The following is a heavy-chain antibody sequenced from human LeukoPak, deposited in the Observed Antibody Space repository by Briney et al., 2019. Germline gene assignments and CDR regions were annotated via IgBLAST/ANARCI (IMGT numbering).Heavy chain of an antibody. CDR1: GYTFTSYY. CDR2: INTNTGNP. D-gene: IGHD3-10*01. V-gene: IGHV7-4-1*02. J-gene: IGHJ3*02. Sequence: ASVKVSCKASGYTFTSYYMHWVRQAPGQGLEWMGWINTNTGNPTYAQGFTGRFVFSLDTSVSTAYLQISSLKAEDTAVYYCARGNWYYGSGSLYAFDIWGQGTMVTVSS. CDR3: ARGNWYYGSGSLYAFDI.